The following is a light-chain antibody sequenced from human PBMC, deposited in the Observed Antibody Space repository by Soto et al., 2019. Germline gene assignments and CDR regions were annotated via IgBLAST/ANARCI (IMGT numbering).Light chain of an antibody. J-gene: IGLJ1*01. CDR3: SSYTSATTYV. CDR1: SSDVGAYNY. CDR2: DVS. V-gene: IGLV2-14*01. Sequence: QSVVTQPASLSGSPGQSITISCTGTSSDVGAYNYDSWYQQYPGEAPKVIIYDVSHRPAGVSNRFSGSKSGNTASLTISGLQTQDEADYYCSSYTSATTYVFGTGTKVHRP.